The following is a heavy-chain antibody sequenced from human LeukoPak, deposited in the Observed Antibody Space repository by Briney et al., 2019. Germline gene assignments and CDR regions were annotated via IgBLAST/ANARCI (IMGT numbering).Heavy chain of an antibody. Sequence: SETLSLTCTVSGGSMSNYYWSFIRQPAGKGLEWIGRIHTSGTTYFNPSLKSRVTMSVDTSKNQFSLRLTSMTAADTAVYFCARGDYYDGGGRNWFDPWGQGTLVTVSS. V-gene: IGHV4-4*07. CDR2: IHTSGTT. J-gene: IGHJ5*02. CDR3: ARGDYYDGGGRNWFDP. D-gene: IGHD3-16*01. CDR1: GGSMSNYY.